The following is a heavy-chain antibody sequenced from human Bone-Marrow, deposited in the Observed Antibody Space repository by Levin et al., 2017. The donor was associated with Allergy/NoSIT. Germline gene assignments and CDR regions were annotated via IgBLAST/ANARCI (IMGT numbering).Heavy chain of an antibody. CDR1: EFTFNDYD. D-gene: IGHD3-10*01. CDR3: ARDRGAQQWEYYFDF. CDR2: ISSSSSHL. J-gene: IGHJ4*02. V-gene: IGHV3-21*05. Sequence: PGGSLRLSCAASEFTFNDYDMNWVRQAPGKGLEWLSYISSSSSHLYYADSVTGRFTISRDNSKNTLHLQMNSLSSEDTAVYYCARDRGAQQWEYYFDFWGQGTLVTVSS.